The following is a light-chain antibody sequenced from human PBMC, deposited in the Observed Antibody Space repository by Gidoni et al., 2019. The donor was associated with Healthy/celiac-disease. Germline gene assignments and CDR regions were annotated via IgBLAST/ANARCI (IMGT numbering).Light chain of an antibody. CDR3: QQYYSTPIT. V-gene: IGKV4-1*01. Sequence: DIVMTQSPDSLAVSLGERATINCKSSQSVLYSSNNKIYLAWYQQKPGQPPKLLIYWASTRESGVPDRFSGSGSGTDFTLTISSLQAEDVAVYYCQQYYSTPITFXGXTKVEIK. CDR2: WAS. CDR1: QSVLYSSNNKIY. J-gene: IGKJ4*01.